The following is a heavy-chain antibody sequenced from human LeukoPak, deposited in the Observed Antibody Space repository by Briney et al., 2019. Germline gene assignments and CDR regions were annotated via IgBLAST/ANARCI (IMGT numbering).Heavy chain of an antibody. CDR3: ARASPRNYYYYYGMDV. J-gene: IGHJ6*02. CDR2: IYSGGST. Sequence: GGSLRLSCAASGFTVSSNYMSWVRQAPGKGLEWVSVIYSGGSTYYADSVKGRFTISRDNSKNTLYLQMNSLRAGDTAVYYCARASPRNYYYYYGMDVWGQGTTVTVSS. V-gene: IGHV3-66*02. CDR1: GFTVSSNY.